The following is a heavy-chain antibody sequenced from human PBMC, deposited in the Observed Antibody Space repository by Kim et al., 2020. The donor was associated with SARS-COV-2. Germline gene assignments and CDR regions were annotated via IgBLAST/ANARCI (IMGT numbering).Heavy chain of an antibody. V-gene: IGHV3-30*04. Sequence: GGSLRLSCAASGFTFSSYAMHWVRQAPGKGLEWVAVISYDGSNKYYADSVKGRFTISRDNSKNTLYLQMNSLRAEDTAVYYCARDIGYDIFTGYYNGLDYWGQGTLVTVSS. D-gene: IGHD3-9*01. CDR2: ISYDGSNK. CDR3: ARDIGYDIFTGYYNGLDY. CDR1: GFTFSSYA. J-gene: IGHJ4*02.